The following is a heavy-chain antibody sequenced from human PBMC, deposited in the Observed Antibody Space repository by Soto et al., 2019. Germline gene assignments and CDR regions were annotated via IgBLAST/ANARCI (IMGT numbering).Heavy chain of an antibody. V-gene: IGHV4-59*13. D-gene: IGHD6-19*01. Sequence: PWETLSLTFDVSGASITTYYWSWIRQAPGKGLEWIGNVYHTGSTDYNSSLRSRVTISVDTSKNQFSLNMNSVNAADTAVYYCARRLFGSGWTLDSWGQGALVT. J-gene: IGHJ4*02. CDR3: ARRLFGSGWTLDS. CDR2: VYHTGST. CDR1: GASITTYY.